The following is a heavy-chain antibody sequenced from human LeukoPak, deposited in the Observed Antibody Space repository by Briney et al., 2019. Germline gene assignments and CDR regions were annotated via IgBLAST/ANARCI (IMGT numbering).Heavy chain of an antibody. D-gene: IGHD2-15*01. Sequence: KPSETLSLTCTVSGGSIRGYYWSWIRQPPGKGLEWIGYIYNSGNTNYNPSLKSRVTISVDTSKNQFSLKLSSVTAADTAVYYCAREGWEVNCSGGSCYSRWFDPWGQGTLVTVSS. V-gene: IGHV4-59*12. CDR2: IYNSGNT. CDR1: GGSIRGYY. J-gene: IGHJ5*02. CDR3: AREGWEVNCSGGSCYSRWFDP.